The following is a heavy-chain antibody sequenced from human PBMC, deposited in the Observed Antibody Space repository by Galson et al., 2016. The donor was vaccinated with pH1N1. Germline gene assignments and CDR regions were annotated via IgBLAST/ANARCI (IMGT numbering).Heavy chain of an antibody. CDR3: ARILRTLVFDY. CDR1: GYNFNVYY. CDR2: IDPNSGTT. Sequence: SVKVSCKASGYNFNVYYMHWVRQAPGQGLQWMGWIDPNSGTTYYAQKFQGRVTMTRDTSISTAYMELSRLTSDDTALYYCARILRTLVFDYWGQGTLVPVSS. V-gene: IGHV1-2*02. D-gene: IGHD3-9*01. J-gene: IGHJ4*02.